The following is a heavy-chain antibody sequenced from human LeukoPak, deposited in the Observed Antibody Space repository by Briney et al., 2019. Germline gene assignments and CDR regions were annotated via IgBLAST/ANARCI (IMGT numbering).Heavy chain of an antibody. V-gene: IGHV1-69*05. CDR1: GGTFSSYA. D-gene: IGHD5-24*01. CDR2: IIPIFGTA. Sequence: SVKVSCXASGGTFSSYAISWVRQAPGQGLEWMGGIIPIFGTANYAQKFQGRVTITTDESTSTAYMELSSLRSEDTAVYYCARGEMATVYFDYWGQGTLVTVSS. CDR3: ARGEMATVYFDY. J-gene: IGHJ4*02.